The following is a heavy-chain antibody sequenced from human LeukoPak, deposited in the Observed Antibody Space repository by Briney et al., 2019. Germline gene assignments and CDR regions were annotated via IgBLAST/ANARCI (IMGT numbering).Heavy chain of an antibody. CDR1: GDSVSNNNGA. Sequence: SQTLSLTCAISGDSVSNNNGAWNWIRQSPSRGLEWLGRTYYRSQWYNDYARSVMSRISVDPDTSKNQFSLHLSSVTPDGTAVYYCAGGYAFDVWGQGTMVTVSS. CDR3: AGGYAFDV. CDR2: TYYRSQWYN. V-gene: IGHV6-1*01. J-gene: IGHJ3*01.